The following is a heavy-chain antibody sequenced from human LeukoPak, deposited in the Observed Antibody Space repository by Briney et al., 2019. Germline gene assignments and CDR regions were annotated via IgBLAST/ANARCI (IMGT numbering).Heavy chain of an antibody. V-gene: IGHV3-21*01. CDR1: GFTFSSYA. J-gene: IGHJ4*02. D-gene: IGHD3-10*01. Sequence: PGGSLRLSCAASGFTFSSYAMSWVRQAPGKGLEWVSSISSSSSYIYYADSVKGRFTISRDNAKNSLYLQMNSLRAEDTAVYYCARDGYMVRGFDYWGQGTLVTVSS. CDR3: ARDGYMVRGFDY. CDR2: ISSSSSYI.